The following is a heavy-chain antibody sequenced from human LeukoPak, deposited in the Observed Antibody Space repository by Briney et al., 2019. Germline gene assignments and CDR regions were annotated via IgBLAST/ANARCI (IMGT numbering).Heavy chain of an antibody. D-gene: IGHD3-22*01. J-gene: IGHJ4*02. V-gene: IGHV3-30*02. CDR2: IRYDGSNK. Sequence: GGSLRLSCAASGFTFGSYGRHWVRQAPGKGLEWVAFIRYDGSNKYYEDSVKGRFTISRDNSKNTLYLQMNSLRAEDTAVYYCAKDAQYYYDSSGYYYVGYFDYWGQGTLVTVSS. CDR3: AKDAQYYYDSSGYYYVGYFDY. CDR1: GFTFGSYG.